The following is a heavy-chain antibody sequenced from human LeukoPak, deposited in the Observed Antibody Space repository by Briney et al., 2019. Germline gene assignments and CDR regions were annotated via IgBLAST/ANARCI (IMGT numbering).Heavy chain of an antibody. J-gene: IGHJ5*02. CDR3: AGGSSSSWYGGYWFDP. CDR2: IYSGGST. V-gene: IGHV3-53*01. D-gene: IGHD6-13*01. Sequence: GGSLRLSCAASGFTVSSNYMSWVRQAPGKGLEWVSVIYSGGSTYYADSVKGRFTISRDNSKNTLYLQMNSLRAEDTAVYYCAGGSSSSWYGGYWFDPWGQGTLVTVSP. CDR1: GFTVSSNY.